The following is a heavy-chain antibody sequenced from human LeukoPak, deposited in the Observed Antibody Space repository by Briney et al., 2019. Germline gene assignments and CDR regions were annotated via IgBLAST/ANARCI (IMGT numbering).Heavy chain of an antibody. CDR1: GYTFTSYY. Sequence: ASVKVSCKASGYTFTSYYMRWGRQAPGQGLEWMGIINPSGGSTSYAQKFQGRVTMTRDMSTSTVYMELSSLRSEDTAVYYCARVGSRADTAYYYYMDVWGKGTTVTVSS. CDR2: INPSGGST. D-gene: IGHD2-15*01. V-gene: IGHV1-46*01. J-gene: IGHJ6*03. CDR3: ARVGSRADTAYYYYMDV.